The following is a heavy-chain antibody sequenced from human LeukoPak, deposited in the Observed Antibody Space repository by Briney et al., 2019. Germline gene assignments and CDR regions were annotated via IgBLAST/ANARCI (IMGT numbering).Heavy chain of an antibody. D-gene: IGHD3-22*01. J-gene: IGHJ4*02. Sequence: ASVKVSCKASGYTFTSYGISWVRQAPGQGLEWMGWISAYNGNTNYAQKLQGRVTMTTDTSTSTDYMELRSLRSDDTAVYYCARGHYYDSSGYPNFDYWGQGTLVTVSS. CDR1: GYTFTSYG. CDR2: ISAYNGNT. V-gene: IGHV1-18*01. CDR3: ARGHYYDSSGYPNFDY.